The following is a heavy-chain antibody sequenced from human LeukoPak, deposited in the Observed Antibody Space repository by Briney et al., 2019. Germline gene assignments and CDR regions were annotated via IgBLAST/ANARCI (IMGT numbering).Heavy chain of an antibody. Sequence: GGSLRLSCAATGFTFSSYSMNWVRQAPGKGLEWVAFIRYDGTNNYYADSVKGRFTISRDISKNTLYLQMNSLRVEDTAIYYCAKEHTSGRPSWGQGTLVTVSS. CDR2: IRYDGTNN. V-gene: IGHV3-30*02. J-gene: IGHJ4*02. CDR1: GFTFSSYS. D-gene: IGHD3-10*01. CDR3: AKEHTSGRPS.